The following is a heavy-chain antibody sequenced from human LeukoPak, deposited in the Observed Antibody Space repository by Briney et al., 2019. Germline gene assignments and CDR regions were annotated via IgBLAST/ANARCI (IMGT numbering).Heavy chain of an antibody. CDR3: ARIGYSSSWTGGYYGMDV. CDR2: IKQDGSEV. Sequence: GGSLILSCVASGFIFSNYWMSWVRQPPGKGLEWVANIKQDGSEVHNVDSVKGRFTISRDNAKNSLFLQMNSPRAEDTAVYYCARIGYSSSWTGGYYGMDVWGQGTTVTVSS. D-gene: IGHD6-13*01. V-gene: IGHV3-7*04. J-gene: IGHJ6*02. CDR1: GFIFSNYW.